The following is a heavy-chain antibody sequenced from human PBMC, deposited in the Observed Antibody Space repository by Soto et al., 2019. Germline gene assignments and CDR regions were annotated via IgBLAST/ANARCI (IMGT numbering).Heavy chain of an antibody. CDR3: ARDRSWFDP. Sequence: QVQLQESGPGLVKPWEPLSLTCTVSGGSISSYYWSWIRRPAGKGLEGIGRIYTSGSTNYNPSLKSRVTMSVDTSKNQFSLKLSSVTAADTAVYYCARDRSWFDPWGQGTLVTVSS. V-gene: IGHV4-4*07. J-gene: IGHJ5*02. CDR2: IYTSGST. CDR1: GGSISSYY.